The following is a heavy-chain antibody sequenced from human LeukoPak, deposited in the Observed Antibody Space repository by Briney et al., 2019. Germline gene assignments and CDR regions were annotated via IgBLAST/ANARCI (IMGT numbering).Heavy chain of an antibody. V-gene: IGHV3-23*01. CDR3: AKDHSSTWFGSFNY. D-gene: IGHD6-13*01. Sequence: PGGSLRLSCAASGFTFSDSYMAWIRQAPGKGLDWVSAIGSDGNTYYSDSVKGRFTISRDNSKNTLYLQMNSLRGEDTAVYYCAKDHSSTWFGSFNYWGQGTLVTVSS. J-gene: IGHJ4*02. CDR1: GFTFSDSY. CDR2: IGSDGNT.